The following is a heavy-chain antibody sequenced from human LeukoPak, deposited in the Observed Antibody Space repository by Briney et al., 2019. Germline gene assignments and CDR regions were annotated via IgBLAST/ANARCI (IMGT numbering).Heavy chain of an antibody. D-gene: IGHD6-13*01. CDR1: GGSFSGYY. V-gene: IGHV4-34*01. CDR3: ARRYSSSWYLGYYGMDV. Sequence: SETLSLTCAVYGGSFSGYYWSWIRQPPGKGLEWIGEINHSGSTNYNPSLKSRVTISVDTSKNQFSLKLSSVTAADTAVYYCARRYSSSWYLGYYGMDVWGQGTTVTVSS. J-gene: IGHJ6*02. CDR2: INHSGST.